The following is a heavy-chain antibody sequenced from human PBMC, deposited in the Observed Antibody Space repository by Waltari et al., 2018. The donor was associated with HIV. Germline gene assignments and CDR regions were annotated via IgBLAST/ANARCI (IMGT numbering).Heavy chain of an antibody. CDR2: IFSNDEK. CDR3: ARIRPEGGLRYYYGMDV. J-gene: IGHJ6*02. D-gene: IGHD1-26*01. CDR1: GFSLRNAKMG. V-gene: IGHV2-26*01. Sequence: QVTLKESGPVLVKPTETLTLTCTVSGFSLRNAKMGVSWIRQPPGKALEWLAHIFSNDEKSYSTTREGRLTSSKDTTKSQLVRIMTNMDPVDTGTYYCARIRPEGGLRYYYGMDVWGQGTTVTVSS.